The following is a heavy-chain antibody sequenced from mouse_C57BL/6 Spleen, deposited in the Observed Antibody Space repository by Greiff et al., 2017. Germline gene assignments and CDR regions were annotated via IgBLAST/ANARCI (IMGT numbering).Heavy chain of an antibody. CDR3: KGYDGKYFAMGD. J-gene: IGHJ4*01. CDR2: ILPGNGST. D-gene: IGHD2-2*01. CDR1: GYTFTGYW. V-gene: IGHV1-9*01. Sequence: QVQLQQSGAELMKPGASVTLSCKATGYTFTGYWIQWVKQRPGHGLEWIGEILPGNGSTNYTEKFKGKATFTADTSSNTAYMQLSSLTTEDSAIYDGKGYDGKYFAMGDWGQGTSVTVSS.